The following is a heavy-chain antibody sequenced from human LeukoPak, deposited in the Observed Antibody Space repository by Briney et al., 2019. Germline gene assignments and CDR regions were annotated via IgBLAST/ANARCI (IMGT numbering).Heavy chain of an antibody. V-gene: IGHV3-23*01. J-gene: IGHJ6*02. D-gene: IGHD2-15*01. CDR2: ISGSGGST. Sequence: GGSLRLSCAASGFTFSSYAMSWVRQAPGKGLEWVSVISGSGGSTYYADSVKGRFTISRDNSKNTLYLQMNSLRAEGTAVYYCAKDSGGSSRIYYYYGMDVWGQGTTVTVSS. CDR1: GFTFSSYA. CDR3: AKDSGGSSRIYYYYGMDV.